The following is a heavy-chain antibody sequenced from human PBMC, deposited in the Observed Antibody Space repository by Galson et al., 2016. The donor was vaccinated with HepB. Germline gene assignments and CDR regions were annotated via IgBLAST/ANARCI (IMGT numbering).Heavy chain of an antibody. D-gene: IGHD2-21*02. J-gene: IGHJ4*02. Sequence: SLRLSCAASGFRLNDYSVNWVRQAPGKGLEWLSYISSRGTAIYYVESAMGRFTISRDKAKNSVYLQMNSLRAEDTAVYYCAAGPSSTAAIRDYWGQGTLVTVSS. CDR3: AAGPSSTAAIRDY. CDR1: GFRLNDYS. CDR2: ISSRGTAI. V-gene: IGHV3-11*01.